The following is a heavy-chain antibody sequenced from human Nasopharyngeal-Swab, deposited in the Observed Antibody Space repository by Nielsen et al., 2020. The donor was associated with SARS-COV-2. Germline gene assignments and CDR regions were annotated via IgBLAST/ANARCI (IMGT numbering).Heavy chain of an antibody. CDR2: FDPEDGET. D-gene: IGHD1-26*01. CDR1: GYTLTELS. Sequence: SVKVSCKVSGYTLTELSMHWVRQAPGKGLEWMGGFDPEDGETIYAQKFQGRVTMTEDTSTDTAYMELSSLRSEDTAVYYCATEWAYLRNSGSFRYLGYWGQGTLVTVSS. V-gene: IGHV1-24*01. CDR3: ATEWAYLRNSGSFRYLGY. J-gene: IGHJ4*02.